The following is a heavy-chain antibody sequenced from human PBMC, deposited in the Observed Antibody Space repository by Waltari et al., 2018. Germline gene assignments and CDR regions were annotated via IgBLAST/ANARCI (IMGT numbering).Heavy chain of an antibody. J-gene: IGHJ5*02. CDR2: IYWNDDK. CDR3: THIYSGYYYDSYGIWFDP. D-gene: IGHD3-22*01. Sequence: QITLKESGPTLMKPTQTLTLTCTFSGFSLSTNGVGVGWIRQPPGKALEWLALIYWNDDKRYSPSLNSRLTITKDTSKNQVVLTLTNMDPVDTATYYCTHIYSGYYYDSYGIWFDPWGQGTLVTVSS. V-gene: IGHV2-5*01. CDR1: GFSLSTNGVG.